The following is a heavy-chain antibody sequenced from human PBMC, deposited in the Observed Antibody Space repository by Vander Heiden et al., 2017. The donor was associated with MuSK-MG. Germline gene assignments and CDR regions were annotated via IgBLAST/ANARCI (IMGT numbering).Heavy chain of an antibody. Sequence: QMQLVESGGGVVQPGRSLRLSCAASGFTFNNYAINWVRQAPGKGLEWVAIISSDGTKTNYADSVKGRFTTSRDNSKNTLYLQMNSLRVEDTAVYHCATQGFDIWGQGTIVTVSS. J-gene: IGHJ3*02. CDR1: GFTFNNYA. V-gene: IGHV3-30-3*01. CDR3: ATQGFDI. CDR2: ISSDGTKT.